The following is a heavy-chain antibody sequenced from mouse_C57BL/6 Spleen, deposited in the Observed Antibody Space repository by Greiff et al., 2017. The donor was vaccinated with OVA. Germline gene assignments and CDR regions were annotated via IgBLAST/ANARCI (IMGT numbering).Heavy chain of an antibody. Sequence: QVQLKQSGPELVKPGASVKISCKASGYAFSSSWMNWVKQRPGKGLEWIGRIYPGDGDTNYNGKFKGKATLAADKSSSTAYMQLSSLTSEDSAVYFCARRGDGSSHFDVWGTGTTVTVSS. J-gene: IGHJ1*03. CDR1: GYAFSSSW. V-gene: IGHV1-82*01. CDR3: ARRGDGSSHFDV. CDR2: IYPGDGDT. D-gene: IGHD1-1*01.